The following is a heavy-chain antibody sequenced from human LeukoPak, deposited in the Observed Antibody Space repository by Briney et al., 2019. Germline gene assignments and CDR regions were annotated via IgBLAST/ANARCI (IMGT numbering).Heavy chain of an antibody. D-gene: IGHD6-13*01. CDR3: ARQGLGIAAALFDP. CDR1: GYSISSGYY. V-gene: IGHV4-38-2*01. J-gene: IGHJ5*02. CDR2: IYHSGST. Sequence: SETLSLTCAVSGYSISSGYYWGWIRQPPGKGLEGGGSIYHSGSTYYNPSLKSRVTISVDTAKNQFSLKLSSVPAADTAVYYCARQGLGIAAALFDPWGQGTLVTVSS.